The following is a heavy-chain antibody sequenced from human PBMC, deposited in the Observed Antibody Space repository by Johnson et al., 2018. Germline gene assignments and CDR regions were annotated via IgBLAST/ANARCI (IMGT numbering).Heavy chain of an antibody. CDR1: GFTFDDYA. Sequence: VQLVESGGGLVQPGRSLRLSCAASGFTFDDYAMHWVRQVPGKGLEWVSGISWNSGSIGYADSVKGRFTISRDNAKTSLYLQMNILGAEDTSWYYCGQDITTSRKGLLDAFDIWGQGTMVTVSS. CDR2: ISWNSGSI. D-gene: IGHD1-26*01. CDR3: GQDITTSRKGLLDAFDI. V-gene: IGHV3-9*01. J-gene: IGHJ3*02.